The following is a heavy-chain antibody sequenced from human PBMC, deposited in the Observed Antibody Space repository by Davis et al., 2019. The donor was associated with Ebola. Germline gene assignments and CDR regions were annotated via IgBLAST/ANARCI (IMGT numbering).Heavy chain of an antibody. J-gene: IGHJ6*03. D-gene: IGHD3-16*01. V-gene: IGHV4-34*01. CDR1: GGSSSGYY. CDR2: INHSGST. CDR3: ARRSSGGLYYYYYMDV. Sequence: PSETLSLTCAVYGGSSSGYYWTWIRQPPGKELEWIGEINHSGSTNYDPSLRSRVTISVDTSKNQFSLKLNSVTAADTAVYYCARRSSGGLYYYYYMDVWGKGTTVTVSS.